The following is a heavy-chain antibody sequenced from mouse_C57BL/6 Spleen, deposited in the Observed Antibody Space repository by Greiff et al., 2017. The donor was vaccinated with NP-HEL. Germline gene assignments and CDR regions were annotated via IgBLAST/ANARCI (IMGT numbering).Heavy chain of an antibody. V-gene: IGHV1-5*01. CDR2: IYPGNSDT. J-gene: IGHJ2*01. CDR3: TREDNWDYYFDY. D-gene: IGHD4-1*01. Sequence: EVQLQQSGTVLARPGASVKMSCKTSGYTFTSYWMHWVKQRPGQGLEWIGAIYPGNSDTSYNQKFKGKAKLTAVTSASTAYMELSSLTNEDSAVYYCTREDNWDYYFDYWGQGTTLTVSS. CDR1: GYTFTSYW.